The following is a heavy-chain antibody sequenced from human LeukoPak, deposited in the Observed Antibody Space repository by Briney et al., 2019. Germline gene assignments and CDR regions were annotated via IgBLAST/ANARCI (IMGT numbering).Heavy chain of an antibody. V-gene: IGHV4-61*01. D-gene: IGHD5-12*01. Sequence: SETLSLTCTVSGGSVSSGTYYYNWIRQPPGKGLEWIGYIYYSGSTNYNPSLKSRVTISIDTSKNQFSLKLSSVTAADTAVYYCARGYSGYGFDWGQGTLVIVSS. CDR1: GGSVSSGTYY. CDR2: IYYSGST. CDR3: ARGYSGYGFD. J-gene: IGHJ4*02.